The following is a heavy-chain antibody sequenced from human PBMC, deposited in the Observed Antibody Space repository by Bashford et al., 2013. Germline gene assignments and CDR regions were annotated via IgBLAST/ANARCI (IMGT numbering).Heavy chain of an antibody. CDR3: ARDMVYGDYYYMDV. CDR2: MNPNSGNT. CDR1: GYTFTSYD. J-gene: IGHJ6*03. Sequence: ASVKVSCKASGYTFTSYDINWVRQATGQGLEWMGWMNPNSGNTGYAQKFQGRVTMTRDTSISTAYMELSRLRSDDTAVYYCARDMVYGDYYYMDVWGKGTTVTVSS. D-gene: IGHD4-17*01. V-gene: IGHV1-8*01.